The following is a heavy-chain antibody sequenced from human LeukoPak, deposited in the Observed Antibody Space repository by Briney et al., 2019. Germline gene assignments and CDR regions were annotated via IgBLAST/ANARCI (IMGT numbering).Heavy chain of an antibody. V-gene: IGHV3-21*04. CDR2: ISDDSNYI. Sequence: GGSLRLSCAASGFTFSRYSMNWVRQAPGKGLEWVSSISDDSNYIYYADSVKGRFTISRDIAKNSLYLQMNSLRAEDTAVYYCARAYYDILTGYSLYYYGMDVWGQGTTVTVSS. J-gene: IGHJ6*02. CDR1: GFTFSRYS. D-gene: IGHD3-9*01. CDR3: ARAYYDILTGYSLYYYGMDV.